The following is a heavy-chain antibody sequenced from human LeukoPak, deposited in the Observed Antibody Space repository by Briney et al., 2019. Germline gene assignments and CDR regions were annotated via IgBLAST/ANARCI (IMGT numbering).Heavy chain of an antibody. CDR1: GFTFHHYA. CDR2: ISWNSASI. V-gene: IGHV3-9*01. Sequence: GRSLRLSCAASGFTFHHYAIHWVRQVPGKGLEWVSGISWNSASIGYADPVKGRFTISRDNAKNSVYLQMNSLRAEDTALYYCAKDKAPHYSGYDWDLDFWGQGTLVTASS. CDR3: AKDKAPHYSGYDWDLDF. D-gene: IGHD5-12*01. J-gene: IGHJ4*02.